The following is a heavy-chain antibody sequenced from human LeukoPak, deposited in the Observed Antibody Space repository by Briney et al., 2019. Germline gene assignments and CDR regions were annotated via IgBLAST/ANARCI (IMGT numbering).Heavy chain of an antibody. CDR3: AHSRRTYYYDSSGFDY. Sequence: SGPTLVKPTQTLTLTCTFSGFSLSTSGVGVGWIRQPPGKALEWLALIYWDDDKRYSPSLKSRLTITKDTSKNQVVLTMTNMDPVDTATYYCAHSRRTYYYDSSGFDYWGREPWSPSPQ. CDR1: GFSLSTSGVG. V-gene: IGHV2-5*02. CDR2: IYWDDDK. J-gene: IGHJ4*02. D-gene: IGHD3-22*01.